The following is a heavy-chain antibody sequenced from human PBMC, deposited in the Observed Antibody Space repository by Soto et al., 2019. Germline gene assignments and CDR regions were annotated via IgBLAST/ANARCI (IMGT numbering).Heavy chain of an antibody. CDR3: ARDREYYYDSSGYYPKRPYYYYGMDV. CDR1: GYTFTSYG. J-gene: IGHJ6*02. D-gene: IGHD3-22*01. Sequence: GASVKVSCKASGYTFTSYGISWVRQAPGQGLEWTGWISAYNGNTNYAQKLQGRVTMTTDTSTSTAYMELRSLRSDDTAVYYCARDREYYYDSSGYYPKRPYYYYGMDVWGQGTTVTVSS. V-gene: IGHV1-18*01. CDR2: ISAYNGNT.